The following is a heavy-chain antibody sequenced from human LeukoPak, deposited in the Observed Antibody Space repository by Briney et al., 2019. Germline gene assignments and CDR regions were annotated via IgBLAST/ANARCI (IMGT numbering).Heavy chain of an antibody. Sequence: GGTLRLSCAASGLTFSSYGMSWIRQAPGKGLEWVSVISGSGGSTYYADSVQGRFTISRDNSKNTLYLQMNSLRAEDTAVYYCAKVRGGSYLYDAFDIWGQGTMVIVPS. CDR3: AKVRGGSYLYDAFDI. D-gene: IGHD3-22*01. J-gene: IGHJ3*02. CDR1: GLTFSSYG. V-gene: IGHV3-23*01. CDR2: ISGSGGST.